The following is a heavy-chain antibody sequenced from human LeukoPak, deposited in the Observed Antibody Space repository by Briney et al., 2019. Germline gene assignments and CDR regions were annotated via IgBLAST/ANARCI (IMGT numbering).Heavy chain of an antibody. Sequence: AASVKVSCKASGYTFTGYYMHWVRQAPGQGLEWMGWINPNSGGTNYAQKFQGRVTMTRDTSISTAYMELSRLRSDDTAVYYCARVRDSSSWVNWFDPWGQGTLVTVSS. CDR1: GYTFTGYY. D-gene: IGHD6-13*01. J-gene: IGHJ5*02. CDR3: ARVRDSSSWVNWFDP. CDR2: INPNSGGT. V-gene: IGHV1-2*02.